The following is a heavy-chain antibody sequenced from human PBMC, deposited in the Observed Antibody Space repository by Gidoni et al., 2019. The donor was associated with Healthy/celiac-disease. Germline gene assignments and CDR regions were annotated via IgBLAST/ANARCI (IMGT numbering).Heavy chain of an antibody. Sequence: EVQLVESGGGLVQPGGSLRLSCAASGFTFSSYEMNWVRQAPGKGLEWVSYISSSGSTIYYADSVKGRFTISRDNAKNSLYLQMNSLRAEDTAVYYCARGMTTVTISDYWGQGTLVTVSS. CDR1: GFTFSSYE. J-gene: IGHJ4*02. CDR3: ARGMTTVTISDY. CDR2: ISSSGSTI. D-gene: IGHD4-17*01. V-gene: IGHV3-48*03.